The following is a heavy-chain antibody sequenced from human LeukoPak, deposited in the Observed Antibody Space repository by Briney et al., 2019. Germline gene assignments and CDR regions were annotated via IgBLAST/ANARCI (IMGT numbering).Heavy chain of an antibody. D-gene: IGHD5-24*01. V-gene: IGHV4-34*01. CDR1: GGSFSGYY. CDR2: INHSGST. J-gene: IGHJ4*02. CDR3: ARGLEMVPFDY. Sequence: SETLSLTCAVYGGSFSGYYWSWIRQPPGKGLEWIGEINHSGSTNYNPSLKSRVTISVDTSKNQFSLKLSSVTAADMAVYYCARGLEMVPFDYWGQGTLVTVSS.